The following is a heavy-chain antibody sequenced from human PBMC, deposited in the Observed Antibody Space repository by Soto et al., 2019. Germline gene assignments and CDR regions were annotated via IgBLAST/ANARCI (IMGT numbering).Heavy chain of an antibody. Sequence: SETLSLTCTGSGGSISTYYWRWIRQPPGKGLEWIGYLYYSRSTNYNPSLKSRVTITVDTSKDQFSLKLSSVTASDTAVYYCATWYTSGWYVAFDIWGQGTMFTVSS. CDR2: LYYSRST. CDR3: ATWYTSGWYVAFDI. CDR1: GGSISTYY. J-gene: IGHJ3*02. V-gene: IGHV4-59*01. D-gene: IGHD6-19*01.